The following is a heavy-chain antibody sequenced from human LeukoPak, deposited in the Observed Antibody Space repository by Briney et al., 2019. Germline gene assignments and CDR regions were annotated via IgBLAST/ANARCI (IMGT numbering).Heavy chain of an antibody. J-gene: IGHJ2*01. CDR3: ARTSYYYDTSGYNWYFAL. V-gene: IGHV4-59*08. CDR2: IYYSGTT. Sequence: SETLSLTCTVSGGSISDDYWSWIRQPPGQGLEWIGYIYYSGTTKYNPSLKSRVTLSVDTSKNQFSLNLSSVTAADTAVYYCARTSYYYDTSGYNWYFALWGRGTLVTVSS. D-gene: IGHD3-22*01. CDR1: GGSISDDY.